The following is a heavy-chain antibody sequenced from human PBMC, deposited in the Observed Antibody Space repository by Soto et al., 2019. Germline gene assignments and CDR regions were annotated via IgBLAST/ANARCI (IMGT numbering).Heavy chain of an antibody. CDR1: GFTFSNAW. CDR2: IKSKTDGGTT. Sequence: EVQLVESGGGLVKPGGSLRLSCAASGFTFSNAWMSWVRQAPGKGLEWVGRIKSKTDGGTTDYAAPVKGRFTISRDDSKNTLYLQMNSLKTEETAVYYCTTDRSYSPVASWGQGTLVTVSS. V-gene: IGHV3-15*01. J-gene: IGHJ4*02. CDR3: TTDRSYSPVAS. D-gene: IGHD4-4*01.